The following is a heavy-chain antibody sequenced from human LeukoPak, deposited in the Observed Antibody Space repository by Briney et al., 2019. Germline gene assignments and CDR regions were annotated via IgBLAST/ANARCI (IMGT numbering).Heavy chain of an antibody. V-gene: IGHV3-21*01. Sequence: GGSLRLSCAVSGFTFSSYNMNWVRQAPGKGLEWVSSISSSSNYIYYVDSVKGRFTIFRDNARNSLYLQMNSLRAADTAVYYCAIQTEFYYDSSGLPRGSFDIWGQGTMVTVSS. D-gene: IGHD3-22*01. CDR2: ISSSSNYI. CDR1: GFTFSSYN. CDR3: AIQTEFYYDSSGLPRGSFDI. J-gene: IGHJ3*02.